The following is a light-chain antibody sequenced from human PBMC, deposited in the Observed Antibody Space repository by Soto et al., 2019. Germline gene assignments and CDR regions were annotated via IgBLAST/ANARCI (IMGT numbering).Light chain of an antibody. CDR1: SSDVGDYNY. Sequence: QSALTQPASVSGSPGQSITISCTATSSDVGDYNYVSWYQHHPGKAPKLMIFQVKYRPPGVSDRFSASKSGNTASLTISGLQAEDEADYYCISYTVTHSPYVFGTGTKLTVL. V-gene: IGLV2-14*01. CDR3: ISYTVTHSPYV. J-gene: IGLJ1*01. CDR2: QVK.